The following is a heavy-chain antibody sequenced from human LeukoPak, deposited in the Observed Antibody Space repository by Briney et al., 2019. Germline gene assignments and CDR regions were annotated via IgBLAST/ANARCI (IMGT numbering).Heavy chain of an antibody. CDR1: GFTFSAFG. J-gene: IGHJ4*02. D-gene: IGHD7-27*01. CDR2: FSASDGST. V-gene: IGHV3-23*01. Sequence: PGGSLRLSCAASGFTFSAFGMTWVRQAPGKGLEWVSGFSASDGSTYYADSVKGRFTISRDNSKNTLYLQMNSLRAEDTAVYYCARNHPNWPYYFDYWGQGTLVTVSS. CDR3: ARNHPNWPYYFDY.